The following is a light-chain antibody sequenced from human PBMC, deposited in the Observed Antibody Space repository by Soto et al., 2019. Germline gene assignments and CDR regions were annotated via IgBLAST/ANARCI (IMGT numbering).Light chain of an antibody. CDR1: QNIHTN. CDR3: QQYDHWPIA. CDR2: GAS. J-gene: IGKJ5*01. V-gene: IGKV3-15*01. Sequence: EIVMTQSPATLSVSPGERATLSCRAGQNIHTNLAWYQQKPGQAPRLLFYGASTGATGLPARFSGSGSGTEFTLTINSLQTEDFAVYYCQQYDHWPIAFGRGTRLEIK.